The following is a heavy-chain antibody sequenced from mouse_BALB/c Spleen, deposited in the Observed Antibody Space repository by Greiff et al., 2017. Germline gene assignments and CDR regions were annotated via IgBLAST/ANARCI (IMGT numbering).Heavy chain of an antibody. CDR1: GYSITSGY. CDR3: ARSGGYPAY. D-gene: IGHD2-2*01. J-gene: IGHJ3*01. Sequence: EVQLQQSGPSLVKPSQSLSLSCSATGYSITSGYVNWIRQFPGNKLEYMGYISYSGSTYYNPSLKSRISITRDTSKNQYYLQLNSVTTEDTAAYYCARSGGYPAYWGQGTLVTVSA. V-gene: IGHV3-8*02. CDR2: ISYSGST.